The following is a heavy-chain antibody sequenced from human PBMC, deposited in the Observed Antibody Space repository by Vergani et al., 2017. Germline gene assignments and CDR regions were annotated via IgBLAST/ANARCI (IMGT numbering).Heavy chain of an antibody. CDR2: IYTSGST. D-gene: IGHD6-19*01. V-gene: IGHV4-61*02. CDR1: GGSISSGSYY. J-gene: IGHJ4*02. CDR3: ARGGLGSGWYKMDY. Sequence: QVQLQESGPGLVKPSQTLSLTCTVSGGSISSGSYYWSWIRQPAGKGLEWIGRIYTSGSTNYNPSLKSRVTISVDTSKNQFSLKLSSVTAADTAVYYCARGGLGSGWYKMDYWGQGTLVTVSS.